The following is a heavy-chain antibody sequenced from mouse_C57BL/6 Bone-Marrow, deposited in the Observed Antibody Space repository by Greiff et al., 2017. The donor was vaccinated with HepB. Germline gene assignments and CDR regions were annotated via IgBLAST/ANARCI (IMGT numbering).Heavy chain of an antibody. CDR3: ARNYGSSIYWYFDV. V-gene: IGHV1-22*01. CDR2: INPNNGGT. CDR1: GYTFTDYN. D-gene: IGHD1-1*01. J-gene: IGHJ1*03. Sequence: VQLQQSGPELVKPGASVKMSCKASGYTFTDYNMHWVKQSHGKSLEWIGYINPNNGGTSYNQKFKGKATLTVNKSSSTAYMELRSLTSEDSAVYYCARNYGSSIYWYFDVWGTGTTVTVSS.